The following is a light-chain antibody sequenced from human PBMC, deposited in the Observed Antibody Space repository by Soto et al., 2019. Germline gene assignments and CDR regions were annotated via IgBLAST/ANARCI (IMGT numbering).Light chain of an antibody. CDR3: HQYGASSPLT. CDR1: RSVSDNY. J-gene: IGKJ4*01. V-gene: IGKV3-20*01. Sequence: EVVLTQSPGTLSLSPGDRATLSCRASRSVSDNYLAWYQQKPGRAPRLLIFGASIRATGIPDRVIGSASGTDFSLTTSGLVPDDCAVYYCHQYGASSPLTFGGGTRVDMK. CDR2: GAS.